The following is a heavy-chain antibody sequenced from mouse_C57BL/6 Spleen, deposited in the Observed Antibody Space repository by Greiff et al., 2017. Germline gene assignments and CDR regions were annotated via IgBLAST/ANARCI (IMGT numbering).Heavy chain of an antibody. Sequence: QVQLQQPGAELVKPGASVKMSCQASGYTFTSYWITWVKQRPGQGLEWIGDIYPGSGSTNYNEKFKSKATLTVDTSSSTAYMQLSSLTSEDSAVYDCARELYDGYYGAYWGQGTLVTVSA. V-gene: IGHV1-55*01. CDR2: IYPGSGST. J-gene: IGHJ3*01. CDR3: ARELYDGYYGAY. D-gene: IGHD2-3*01. CDR1: GYTFTSYW.